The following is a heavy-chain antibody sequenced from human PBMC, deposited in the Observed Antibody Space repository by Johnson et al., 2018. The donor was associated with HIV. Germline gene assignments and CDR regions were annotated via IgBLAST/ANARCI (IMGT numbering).Heavy chain of an antibody. D-gene: IGHD3-22*01. CDR3: AKEGAYYYDSSGLNDAFDI. Sequence: QVQLVESGGGVVQPGRSLRLSCAASGFTFSSYAVHWVRQAPGKGLEWVAVISYDGSNKFYADSVKGRLTISRDNSKNTLYLQMNSLRAEDTALYYCAKEGAYYYDSSGLNDAFDIWGQGTMVTVSS. CDR2: ISYDGSNK. CDR1: GFTFSSYA. J-gene: IGHJ3*02. V-gene: IGHV3-30*04.